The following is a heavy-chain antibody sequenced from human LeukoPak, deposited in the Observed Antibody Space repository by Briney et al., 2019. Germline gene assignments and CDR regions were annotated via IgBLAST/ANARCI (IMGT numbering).Heavy chain of an antibody. CDR1: GGSISSYY. V-gene: IGHV4-59*01. Sequence: PSETLSLTCTVSGGSISSYYWSWIRQPPGKGLEWIGYIYYSGSTNYNPSLKSRVTISVDTSKNQFSLKLSSVTAADTAVYYCARGHARIDPWGQGTLVTVSS. J-gene: IGHJ5*02. CDR3: ARGHARIDP. CDR2: IYYSGST.